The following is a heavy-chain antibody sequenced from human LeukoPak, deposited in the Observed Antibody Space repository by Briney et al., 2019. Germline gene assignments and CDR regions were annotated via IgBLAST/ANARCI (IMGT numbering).Heavy chain of an antibody. CDR1: GYTFTSYG. Sequence: GASVKVSCKASGYTFTSYGISWVRQAPGQGLEWMGWISAYNGNTNYAQKLQGRVTMTTDTSTSTAYMELRSLRSDDTAVYYCAKENSSSWYLYYYYGMDVWGQGTTVTVSS. V-gene: IGHV1-18*01. CDR2: ISAYNGNT. D-gene: IGHD6-13*01. J-gene: IGHJ6*02. CDR3: AKENSSSWYLYYYYGMDV.